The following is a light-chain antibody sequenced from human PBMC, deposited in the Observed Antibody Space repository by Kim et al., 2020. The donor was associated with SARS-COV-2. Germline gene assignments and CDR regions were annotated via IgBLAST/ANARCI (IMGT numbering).Light chain of an antibody. CDR1: QGVDSN. J-gene: IGKJ4*01. V-gene: IGKV3-20*01. CDR3: HQYDSSLRD. CDR2: GAS. Sequence: VSPEQEDPLACRATQGVDSNLAWYQQRPGQAPRLLIHGASSRATGIPDRFSGSGSGTDFTLTISRLEPEDFAVYYCHQYDSSLRDFGGGTKVDIK.